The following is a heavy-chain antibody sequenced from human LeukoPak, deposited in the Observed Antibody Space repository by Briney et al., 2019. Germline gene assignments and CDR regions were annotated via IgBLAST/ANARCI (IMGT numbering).Heavy chain of an antibody. V-gene: IGHV3-23*01. CDR2: ISGSGGST. CDR3: AKGPLPLWFGGSRSNWFDP. Sequence: GGSLRLSCAASGFTFSSYAMSWVRQTPGKGLEWVSAISGSGGSTYYADSVKGRFTISRDNSKNTLYLQMNSLRAEDTAVYYCAKGPLPLWFGGSRSNWFDPWGQGTLVTVSS. D-gene: IGHD3-10*01. J-gene: IGHJ5*02. CDR1: GFTFSSYA.